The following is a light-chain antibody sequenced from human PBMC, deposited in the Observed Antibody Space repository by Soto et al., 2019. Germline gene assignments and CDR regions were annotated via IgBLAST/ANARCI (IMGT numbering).Light chain of an antibody. CDR1: QSVSSN. Sequence: EIVMTQSPATLSVSPGERATLSCRASQSVSSNLAWYQQKPGQAPRLLIYGASTRATGIPARFSGSGSGTEFTLTISSLQSEDFAVYYCQQYNNWLETFGQGTKVE. V-gene: IGKV3-15*01. CDR3: QQYNNWLET. CDR2: GAS. J-gene: IGKJ1*01.